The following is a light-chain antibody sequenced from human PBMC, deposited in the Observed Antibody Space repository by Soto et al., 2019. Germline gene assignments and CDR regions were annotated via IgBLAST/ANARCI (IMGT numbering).Light chain of an antibody. CDR2: EVS. V-gene: IGLV2-8*01. CDR1: SSDVGSYNY. J-gene: IGLJ2*01. Sequence: QSAPTQPPSASGSPGQSVTISCTGTSSDVGSYNYVSWYQQHPGKAPKLMIYEVSKRPSGVPDRFSGSKSGNTASLTVSGLQAEDEADYYCISYAGSNNLVFGGGTKVTVL. CDR3: ISYAGSNNLV.